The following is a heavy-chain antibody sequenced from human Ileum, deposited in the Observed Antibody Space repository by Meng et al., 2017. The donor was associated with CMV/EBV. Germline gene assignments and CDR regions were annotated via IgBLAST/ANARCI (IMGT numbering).Heavy chain of an antibody. CDR2: IYSGGTI. V-gene: IGHV3-53*01. CDR1: GFTVTSNF. Sequence: GGSLRLSCAASGFTVTSNFMTWVRQAPGKGLEWVSIIYSGGTIKYADSVKGRFTISRASSENTLYLQIDSLRVEDTAVYFCARNRRSCNSVSCYGYYGMDVWGQGTTVTVSS. CDR3: ARNRRSCNSVSCYGYYGMDV. D-gene: IGHD2/OR15-2a*01. J-gene: IGHJ6*02.